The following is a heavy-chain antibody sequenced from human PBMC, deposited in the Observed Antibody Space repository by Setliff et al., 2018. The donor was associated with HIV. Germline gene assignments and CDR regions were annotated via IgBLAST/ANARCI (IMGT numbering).Heavy chain of an antibody. CDR1: GGSINSHY. V-gene: IGHV4-59*11. CDR3: ARGGYSSKWYSWFDP. D-gene: IGHD2-2*01. CDR2: IYFTGIT. J-gene: IGHJ5*01. Sequence: SETLSLTCTVSGGSINSHYWSWIRQPPGKGLEYIGYIYFTGITNYNPSLQSRVTISIDTTKKQLFLRVRSVTAADTAVYYCARGGYSSKWYSWFDPWGQVTLVTVSS.